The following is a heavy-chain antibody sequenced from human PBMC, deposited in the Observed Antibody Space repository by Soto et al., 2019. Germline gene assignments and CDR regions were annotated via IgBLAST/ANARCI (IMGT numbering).Heavy chain of an antibody. D-gene: IGHD1-7*01. CDR1: GFTFSNYA. CDR2: VSYDGDNE. CDR3: ARGNWNYGYFDY. V-gene: IGHV3-30*03. Sequence: PGGSLRLSCAASGFTFSNYAMHWVRQAPGKGLEWVAIVSYDGDNEYYADSVRGRFFISRDNSRNTLYLQMNSLRGEDTAVYHCARGNWNYGYFDYWGQGTLVTVSS. J-gene: IGHJ4*02.